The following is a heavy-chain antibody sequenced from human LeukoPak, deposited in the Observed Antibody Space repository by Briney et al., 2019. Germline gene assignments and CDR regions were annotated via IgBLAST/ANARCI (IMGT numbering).Heavy chain of an antibody. V-gene: IGHV3-13*05. CDR3: AGGKHYYGSGSYYQPYYFDY. CDR2: IGTAGDP. J-gene: IGHJ4*02. D-gene: IGHD3-10*01. Sequence: GGSLRLSCAASGFTFSSYDMHWVRQATGKGLEWVSAIGTAGDPYYPGSVKGRFTISRENAKNSLYLQMNSLRAGDTAVYYCAGGKHYYGSGSYYQPYYFDYWGQGTLVTVSS. CDR1: GFTFSSYD.